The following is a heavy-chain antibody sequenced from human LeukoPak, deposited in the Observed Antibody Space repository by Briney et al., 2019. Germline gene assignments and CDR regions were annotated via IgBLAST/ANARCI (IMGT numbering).Heavy chain of an antibody. J-gene: IGHJ4*02. D-gene: IGHD3-10*01. CDR2: ISYDGSDK. CDR3: ARVASRNYYGPYFDY. CDR1: GFTFNNYA. V-gene: IGHV3-30-3*01. Sequence: PGGSLRLSCAASGFTFNNYAFHWVRQAPGKGLEWVAVISYDGSDKLYAASVKGRFSISRDSSKNTLSLQMNSLKTDDTAVYFCARVASRNYYGPYFDYWGQGTLVTVSS.